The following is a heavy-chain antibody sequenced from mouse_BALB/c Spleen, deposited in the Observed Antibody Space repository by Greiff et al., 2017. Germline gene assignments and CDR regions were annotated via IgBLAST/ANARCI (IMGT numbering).Heavy chain of an antibody. CDR2: ISSGGST. J-gene: IGHJ4*01. Sequence: EVQWVESGGGLVKPGGSLKLSCAASGFTFSSYAMSWVRQTPEKRLEWVASISSGGSTYYPDSVKGRFTISRDNARNILYLQMSSLRSEDTAMYYCARSPDIYYAMDYWGQGTSVTVSS. CDR1: GFTFSSYA. V-gene: IGHV5-6-5*01. CDR3: ARSPDIYYAMDY.